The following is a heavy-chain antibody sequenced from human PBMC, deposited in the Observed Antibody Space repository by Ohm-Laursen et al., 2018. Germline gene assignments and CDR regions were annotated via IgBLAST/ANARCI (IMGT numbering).Heavy chain of an antibody. CDR2: ISANNGQT. CDR1: GYTFTDYG. CDR3: ARGWYQDY. Sequence: GASVKASCNASGYTFTDYGISWVRQAPGQGLEWMGWISANNGQTHYAQNLQGRVTVTTDTSASTVYMELRSLRFDDTAVYYCARGWYQDYWGQGTLVTVSS. D-gene: IGHD6-13*01. J-gene: IGHJ4*02. V-gene: IGHV1-18*01.